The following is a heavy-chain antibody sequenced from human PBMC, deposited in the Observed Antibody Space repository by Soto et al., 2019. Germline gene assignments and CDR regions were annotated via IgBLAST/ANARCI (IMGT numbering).Heavy chain of an antibody. CDR3: ARTKCSGGSCYSWSLDY. Sequence: SETLSLTCTVSGGSITTGGYYWSWIRQLPGKGLEWIGHRYYSESTYYNPSLKSRVSISLDTSKNQFSLKLSFVTAADTAMYYCARTKCSGGSCYSWSLDYWGQGTPVTVPS. V-gene: IGHV4-31*03. CDR1: GGSITTGGYY. CDR2: RYYSEST. J-gene: IGHJ4*02. D-gene: IGHD2-15*01.